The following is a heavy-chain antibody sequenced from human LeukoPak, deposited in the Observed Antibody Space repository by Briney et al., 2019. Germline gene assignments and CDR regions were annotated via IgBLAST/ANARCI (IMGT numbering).Heavy chain of an antibody. CDR3: AKDLSGDYAVYFDY. V-gene: IGHV3-74*01. CDR2: INDDGSDT. J-gene: IGHJ4*02. Sequence: GGSLRLSCAVSGFTFKLYWMHWVRQAPGKGPVWVSRINDDGSDTTYADSVKGRFTISRDDAKNTLYLQMNSLRAEDTAVYYCAKDLSGDYAVYFDYWGQGTPVTVSS. CDR1: GFTFKLYW. D-gene: IGHD4-17*01.